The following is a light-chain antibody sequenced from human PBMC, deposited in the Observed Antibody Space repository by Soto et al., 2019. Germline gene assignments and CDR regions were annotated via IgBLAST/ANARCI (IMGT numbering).Light chain of an antibody. V-gene: IGKV3-20*01. J-gene: IGKJ1*01. CDR2: GAS. Sequence: ENVLTQSPGTLSLSPGERATLSCRASQSVSSSYFAWYQQKPGQAPRLLIYGASSRATGIPDRFSGSGSGTDFTLTSSRLEPEEFAVYYCQQYGSSWTFGQGTKVEIK. CDR3: QQYGSSWT. CDR1: QSVSSSY.